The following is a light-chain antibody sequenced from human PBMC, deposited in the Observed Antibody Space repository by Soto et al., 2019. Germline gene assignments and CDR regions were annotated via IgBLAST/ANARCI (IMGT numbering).Light chain of an antibody. CDR2: EVS. CDR3: MQSTQLPPT. CDR1: QSLLHITGETF. Sequence: DVVMTQTPLSLSVAPGQPASISCKSSQSLLHITGETFLFWYLQKPGQSPQLLIYEVSTRVSGVPDRFCGSGSGTDFTLEISRVETDDVGMYYCMQSTQLPPTCGQGTRLGIE. J-gene: IGKJ5*01. V-gene: IGKV2D-29*02.